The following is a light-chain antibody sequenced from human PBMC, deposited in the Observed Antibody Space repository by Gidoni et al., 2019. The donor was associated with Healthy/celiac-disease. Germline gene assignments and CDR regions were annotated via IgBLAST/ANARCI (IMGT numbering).Light chain of an antibody. V-gene: IGKV3-15*01. CDR2: GAS. Sequence: PGERATLSCRASQSVSSNLAWYQQKPGQAPRLLIYGASTRATGIPARFSGSGSGTEFTLTISSLQSEDFAVYYCQQYNNWPPLTFGGXTKVEIK. J-gene: IGKJ4*01. CDR3: QQYNNWPPLT. CDR1: QSVSSN.